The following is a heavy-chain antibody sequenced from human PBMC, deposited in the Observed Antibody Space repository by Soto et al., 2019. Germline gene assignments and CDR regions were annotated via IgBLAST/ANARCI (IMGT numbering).Heavy chain of an antibody. V-gene: IGHV1-18*04. CDR2: ISAYNGNT. J-gene: IGHJ4*02. Sequence: ASVKVSCKASGYTFTSYGISWVRQAPGQGLEWMGWISAYNGNTNYAQKLQGRVTMTTDTSTSTAYVELRSLRSDDTAVYYCARGYYYDSSGYYSPWGQGTLVTVSS. CDR3: ARGYYYDSSGYYSP. D-gene: IGHD3-22*01. CDR1: GYTFTSYG.